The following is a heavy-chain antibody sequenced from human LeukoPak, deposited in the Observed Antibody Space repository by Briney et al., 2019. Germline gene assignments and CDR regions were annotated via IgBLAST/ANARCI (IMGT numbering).Heavy chain of an antibody. CDR3: ARDSRETGSTSDFDF. Sequence: GASVKVSCKTSGYTFYDYGISWVRQAPGQGLEWMGWIGADTGNTNFAQKLQDRVTMTIDTSTSTAYMELRSLTSDDTAVYYCARDSRETGSTSDFDFWGQGTLVTVSS. V-gene: IGHV1-18*04. CDR1: GYTFYDYG. D-gene: IGHD1-7*01. J-gene: IGHJ4*02. CDR2: IGADTGNT.